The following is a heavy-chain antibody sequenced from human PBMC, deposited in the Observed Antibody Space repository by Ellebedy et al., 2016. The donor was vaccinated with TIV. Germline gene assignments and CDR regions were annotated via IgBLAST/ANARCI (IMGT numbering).Heavy chain of an antibody. CDR2: IYSGADGGDT. V-gene: IGHV3-53*01. CDR1: GLTVSSNY. J-gene: IGHJ4*02. D-gene: IGHD4-23*01. CDR3: ARDAADSGGKFDY. Sequence: PGGSLRLSCAASGLTVSSNYMNWVRQAPGKGLEWVSVIYSGADGGDTYYADSVKGRFTISRDNSTNTLYLQMNSLRAEDTAVYYCARDAADSGGKFDYWGQGALVTVSS.